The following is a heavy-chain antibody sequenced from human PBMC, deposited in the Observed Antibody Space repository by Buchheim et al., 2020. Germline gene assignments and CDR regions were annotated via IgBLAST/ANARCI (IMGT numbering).Heavy chain of an antibody. CDR2: ISGSSITI. CDR3: ARDSWDL. Sequence: EMQLVESGGGLVQPGGSLRLSCAASGFTFGSFTMTWVRQAPGKGLEWISYISGSSITIYFTDSVRGRFTIPRDNARNSLYLQMSSLTAEDTAVYYCARDSWDLWGRGTL. J-gene: IGHJ2*01. V-gene: IGHV3-48*01. CDR1: GFTFGSFT.